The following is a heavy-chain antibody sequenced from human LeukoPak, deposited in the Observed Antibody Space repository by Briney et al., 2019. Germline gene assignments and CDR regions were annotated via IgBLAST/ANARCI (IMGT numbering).Heavy chain of an antibody. CDR1: GYTFTSDD. CDR2: MNPNSGNT. V-gene: IGHV1-8*03. Sequence: ASVKVSCKAPGYTFTSDDINWVRQATGQGLEWMGWMNPNSGNTGHAQKFQGRVTLTRNTSISTAYMELSSLRSEDTAVYYCARVHRRCSSTSCYRAAWFDPWGQGTLVTVSS. J-gene: IGHJ5*02. D-gene: IGHD2-2*02. CDR3: ARVHRRCSSTSCYRAAWFDP.